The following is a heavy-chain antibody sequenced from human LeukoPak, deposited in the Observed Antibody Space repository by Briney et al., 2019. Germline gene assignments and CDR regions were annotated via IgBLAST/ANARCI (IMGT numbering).Heavy chain of an antibody. J-gene: IGHJ4*02. CDR1: GYTFTGYY. CDR2: INPNSGGT. D-gene: IGHD2-2*01. Sequence: AASVKVSCKASGYTFTGYYMHWLRQAPGQGLEWMGWINPNSGGTNYAQKFQGRVTMTRDTSISTAYMELSRLRSDDTAVYYCAREALGVVPAAINYWGQGTLVTVSS. CDR3: AREALGVVPAAINY. V-gene: IGHV1-2*02.